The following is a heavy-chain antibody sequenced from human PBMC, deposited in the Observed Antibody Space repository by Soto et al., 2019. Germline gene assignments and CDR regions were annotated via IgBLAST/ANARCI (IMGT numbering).Heavy chain of an antibody. D-gene: IGHD3-10*01. CDR3: AKCITMVRGVISHYYYYGMDV. V-gene: IGHV3-48*03. J-gene: IGHJ6*02. Sequence: GGSLRLSCAASGFTFSSYEMNWVRQAPGKGLEWVSYISSSGNTIYYADSVKGRFTISRDNAKNSLYLQMNSLRAEDTAVYYCAKCITMVRGVISHYYYYGMDVWGQGTTVTVSS. CDR2: ISSSGNTI. CDR1: GFTFSSYE.